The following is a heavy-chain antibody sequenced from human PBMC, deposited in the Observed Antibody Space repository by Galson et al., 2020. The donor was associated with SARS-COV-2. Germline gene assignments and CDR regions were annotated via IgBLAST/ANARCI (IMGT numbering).Heavy chain of an antibody. Sequence: SETLSLTCTVSGGSISSSSYYWGWIRQPPGKGLEWIGSIYYSGSTYYNPSLKSRVTISVDTSKNQFSLKLSSVTAADTAVYYCARAAAGMYYYDRSFDYWGQGTLVTVSS. CDR1: GGSISSSSYY. CDR2: IYYSGST. V-gene: IGHV4-39*07. J-gene: IGHJ4*02. CDR3: ARAAAGMYYYDRSFDY. D-gene: IGHD3-22*01.